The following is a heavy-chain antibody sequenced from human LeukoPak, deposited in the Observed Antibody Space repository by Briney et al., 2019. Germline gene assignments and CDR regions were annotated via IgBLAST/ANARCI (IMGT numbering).Heavy chain of an antibody. D-gene: IGHD5-12*01. CDR2: INTDGRSA. J-gene: IGHJ4*02. CDR3: ARLRLGFDY. Sequence: GGSLRLSCAASGFTFSSYWMHWVRQAPGKGLVWVSRINTDGRSASYADSVKGRFTVSRDNAKNTLYLQMNSLRAEDTAVYYCARLRLGFDYWGPGTLVTVCS. CDR1: GFTFSSYW. V-gene: IGHV3-74*01.